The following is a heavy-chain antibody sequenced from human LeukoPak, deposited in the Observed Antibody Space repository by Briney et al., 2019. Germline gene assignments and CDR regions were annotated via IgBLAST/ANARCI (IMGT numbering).Heavy chain of an antibody. Sequence: SETLSLTCAVSGGSISGYYWTWIRQPPGKGLEWIGYIYYSGTTNYNPSLKSRVTMSVDTSKNQFSLMVSSVTAADTAVYYCATGRNGVVPAPILGVGPWYNYHYMDVWGKGTTVTVSS. CDR3: ATGRNGVVPAPILGVGPWYNYHYMDV. D-gene: IGHD2-2*02. CDR2: IYYSGTT. V-gene: IGHV4-59*12. CDR1: GGSISGYY. J-gene: IGHJ6*03.